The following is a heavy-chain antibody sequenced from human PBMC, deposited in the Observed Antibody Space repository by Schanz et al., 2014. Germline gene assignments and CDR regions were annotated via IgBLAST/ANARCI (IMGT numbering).Heavy chain of an antibody. CDR1: GFTVSAYS. J-gene: IGHJ3*02. CDR2: ISSSGGHI. V-gene: IGHV3-21*02. CDR3: ARDGAGRAPDAFDI. D-gene: IGHD1-26*01. Sequence: EVQVVESGGGLVRPGGSLRLSCSGFTVSAYSANWVRQAPGKGLEWVSSISSSGGHIYYADSMRGRFTISRDNAKNSLYLQMNSLRAEDTAVYYCARDGAGRAPDAFDIWGQGTMVTVSS.